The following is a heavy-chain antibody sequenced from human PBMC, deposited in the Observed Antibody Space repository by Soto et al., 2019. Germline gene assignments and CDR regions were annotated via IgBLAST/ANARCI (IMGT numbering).Heavy chain of an antibody. CDR3: ATIAAPSHDHYYSAMDV. V-gene: IGHV4-34*01. CDR2: IDHSGST. J-gene: IGHJ6*02. Sequence: SETLSLTCAVYGGSCGSFSGYYWSWIRQPPGKGLEGIGYIDHSGSTYYNPSLKSRVTISVDRSKNQFSLKLSSVTAADTAVYYCATIAAPSHDHYYSAMDVWGQGTPVTVSS. D-gene: IGHD6-13*01. CDR1: GGSCGSFSGYY.